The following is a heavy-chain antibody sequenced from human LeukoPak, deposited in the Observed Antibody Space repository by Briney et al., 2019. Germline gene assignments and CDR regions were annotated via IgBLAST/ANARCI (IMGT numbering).Heavy chain of an antibody. J-gene: IGHJ4*02. Sequence: PGGSLRLSCAASGSIFSGHLLHWVRQAPGKGLEWVSVIYSGGSTYYADSVKGRFTISRDNSKNTLYLQMNSLRAEDTAVYYCARVYSSSRYYFDYWGQGTLVTVSS. CDR2: IYSGGST. CDR1: GSIFSGHL. V-gene: IGHV3-66*02. CDR3: ARVYSSSRYYFDY. D-gene: IGHD6-6*01.